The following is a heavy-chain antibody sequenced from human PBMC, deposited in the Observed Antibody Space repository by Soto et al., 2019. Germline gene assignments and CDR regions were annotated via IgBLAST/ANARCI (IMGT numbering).Heavy chain of an antibody. CDR1: GGSISSYY. J-gene: IGHJ5*02. Sequence: PSETLSLTCTVSGGSISSYYWGWIRQPPGKGLEWIGYIYYSGSTNYNPSLKSRVTISVDTSKNQFSLKLSSVTAADTAVYYCARAKAPLYSSSWYWFDPWGQGTLVTVS. CDR3: ARAKAPLYSSSWYWFDP. V-gene: IGHV4-59*08. CDR2: IYYSGST. D-gene: IGHD6-13*01.